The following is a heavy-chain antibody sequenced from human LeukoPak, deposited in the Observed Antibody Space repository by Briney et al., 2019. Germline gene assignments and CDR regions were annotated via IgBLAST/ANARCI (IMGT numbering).Heavy chain of an antibody. CDR1: GGSFSGYY. J-gene: IGHJ4*02. CDR3: ARADRAPKPRHDYGGIYFDY. D-gene: IGHD4-23*01. V-gene: IGHV4-34*01. Sequence: SETLSLTCAVYGGSFSGYYWSWIRQPPGKGLEWIGEINHSGSTNYNPSLKSRVTISVDTSKNQFSLKLSPVTAADTAVYYCARADRAPKPRHDYGGIYFDYWGQGTLVTVSS. CDR2: INHSGST.